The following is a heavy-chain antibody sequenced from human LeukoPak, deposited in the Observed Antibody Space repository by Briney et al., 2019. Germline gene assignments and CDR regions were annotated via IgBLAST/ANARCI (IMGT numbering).Heavy chain of an antibody. CDR1: GFTFSSYG. J-gene: IGHJ6*03. Sequence: PGGSLRLSCAASGFTFSSYGMHWVRQAPGKGLEWVAYIQYDGSNEQYADSVKGRFSISRDGSKNILYLQMNSLRAEDTVVYYCAKDRCSNGIGCYYYYMDVWGKGTTVTISS. V-gene: IGHV3-30*02. CDR2: IQYDGSNE. D-gene: IGHD2-8*01. CDR3: AKDRCSNGIGCYYYYMDV.